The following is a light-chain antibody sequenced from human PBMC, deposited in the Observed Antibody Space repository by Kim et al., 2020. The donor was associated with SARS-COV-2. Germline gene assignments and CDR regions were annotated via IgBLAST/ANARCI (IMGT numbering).Light chain of an antibody. Sequence: DIQMTQSPSSVSAYVGDRVTITCRASQGISSWLGWYQQKPGKAPKLLIYAASSLQSGVPSRFRGSGSATVFTLTISSLQPEDSATYYCQQGNSFPLTFGGGTKVDIK. CDR3: QQGNSFPLT. CDR2: AAS. V-gene: IGKV1-12*01. J-gene: IGKJ4*01. CDR1: QGISSW.